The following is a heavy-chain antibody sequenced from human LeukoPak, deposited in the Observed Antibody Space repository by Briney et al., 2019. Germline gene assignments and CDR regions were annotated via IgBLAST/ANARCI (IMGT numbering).Heavy chain of an antibody. CDR2: INHSGST. V-gene: IGHV4-34*01. Sequence: SETLSLTCAVYGGSFSGYYWSWFRQPPGKGLEWIGEINHSGSTNYNPSLKSRVTISVDTSKNQFSLKLSSVTAADTAVYYCARGPVETSGWYEERWGQGTLVTVSS. D-gene: IGHD6-19*01. CDR1: GGSFSGYY. CDR3: ARGPVETSGWYEER. J-gene: IGHJ4*02.